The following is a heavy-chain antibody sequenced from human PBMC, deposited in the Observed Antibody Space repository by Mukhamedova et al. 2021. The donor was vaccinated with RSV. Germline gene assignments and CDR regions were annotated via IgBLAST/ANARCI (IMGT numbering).Heavy chain of an antibody. CDR2: GST. J-gene: IGHJ4*02. V-gene: IGHV3-23*01. CDR3: AKDKLGILNHY. Sequence: GSTYYADSVKGRFTISRDNSKNTLYLQMNSLRAEDTAVYYCAKDKLGILNHYWSQGTLVTVSS. D-gene: IGHD2-15*01.